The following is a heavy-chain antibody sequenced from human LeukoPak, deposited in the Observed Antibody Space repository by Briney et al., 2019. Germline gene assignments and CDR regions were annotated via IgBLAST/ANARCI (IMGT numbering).Heavy chain of an antibody. CDR1: GFTFSSYS. CDR2: ISSSSSTI. J-gene: IGHJ4*02. CDR3: ARDEYYYDSSGYIVDY. Sequence: GGSLRLSCAASGFTFSSYSMNWVRQAPGKGLEWVSYISSSSSTIYYADSVKGRFTVSRDNSKNTLYLQMNSLRAEDTAVYYCARDEYYYDSSGYIVDYWGQGTLVTVSS. D-gene: IGHD3-22*01. V-gene: IGHV3-48*01.